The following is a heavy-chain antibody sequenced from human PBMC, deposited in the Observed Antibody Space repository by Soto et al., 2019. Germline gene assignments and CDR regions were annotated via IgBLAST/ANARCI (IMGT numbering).Heavy chain of an antibody. D-gene: IGHD1-26*01. CDR2: MNPNSGNT. CDR3: AREKSSYGMDV. J-gene: IGHJ6*02. V-gene: IGHV1-8*01. Sequence: QVQLVQSGAEVKKPGASVKVSCKASGYTFTSYDINWVRQATGQGLEWMGWMNPNSGNTGYAQKVQGRASINTNTSISTAYMDLSSLRSEDTAVYYCAREKSSYGMDVWGQGTTVTVSS. CDR1: GYTFTSYD.